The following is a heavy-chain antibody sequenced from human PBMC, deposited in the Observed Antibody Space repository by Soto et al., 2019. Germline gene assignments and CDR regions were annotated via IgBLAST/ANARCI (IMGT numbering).Heavy chain of an antibody. CDR2: ISGSVTTT. V-gene: IGHV3-23*01. Sequence: PGGSLRLSCAASGFTFSSYAMSWVRQAPGKGLEWVSVISGSVTTTYYADSVKGRFTISRDNSKNTLYLQMNSLRAEDTAVYYCAKAGSGLQGYFYFGMDVWGQGTTVTVSS. D-gene: IGHD3-10*01. CDR3: AKAGSGLQGYFYFGMDV. CDR1: GFTFSSYA. J-gene: IGHJ6*02.